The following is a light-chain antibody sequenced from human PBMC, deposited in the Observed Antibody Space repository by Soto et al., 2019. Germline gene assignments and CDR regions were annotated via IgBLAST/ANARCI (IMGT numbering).Light chain of an antibody. J-gene: IGKJ1*01. CDR1: QSVSSSY. CDR3: QQYGSSPPWT. CDR2: GAS. Sequence: EIVLTQSPGTLSLSPGERATLSCRASQSVSSSYLAWYQQKPGQAPRLLIYGASSRATGTPDRSSGSGSGTDFTLTISRLEPEDFAVYYCQQYGSSPPWTFGQGTKVDIK. V-gene: IGKV3-20*01.